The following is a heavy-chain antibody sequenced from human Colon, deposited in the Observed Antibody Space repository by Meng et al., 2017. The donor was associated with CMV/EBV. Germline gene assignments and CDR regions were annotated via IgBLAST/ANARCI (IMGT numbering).Heavy chain of an antibody. V-gene: IGHV3-23*01. Sequence: SLGLSCAASGFTFSSYVMTWVRQAPGKGLEWVSHISNSGGGTYYADSGKGRFTISRDNSKNTLYLQMNSLRAEDTALYYCVKQAGTDWGQGTLVTVSS. D-gene: IGHD1/OR15-1a*01. CDR3: VKQAGTD. CDR1: GFTFSSYV. J-gene: IGHJ4*02. CDR2: ISNSGGGT.